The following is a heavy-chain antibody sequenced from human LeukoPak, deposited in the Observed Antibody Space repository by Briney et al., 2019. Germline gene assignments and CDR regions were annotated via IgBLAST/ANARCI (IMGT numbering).Heavy chain of an antibody. CDR3: ARGVTIFGVAKPGCDAFDI. J-gene: IGHJ3*02. CDR2: IYYSGST. V-gene: IGHV4-30-4*08. Sequence: SETLSLTCTVSGGSISSGDYYWSWIRQPPGKGLEWIGYIYYSGSTYYNPSLKSRVTISVDTSKNQFSLKLSSVTAADTAVYYCARGVTIFGVAKPGCDAFDIWGQGTMVTVSS. D-gene: IGHD3-3*01. CDR1: GGSISSGDYY.